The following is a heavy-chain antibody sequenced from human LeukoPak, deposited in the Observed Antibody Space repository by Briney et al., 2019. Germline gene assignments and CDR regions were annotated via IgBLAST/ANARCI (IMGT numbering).Heavy chain of an antibody. V-gene: IGHV3-23*01. D-gene: IGHD5-18*01. CDR2: ISGSNPST. CDR3: AKDVLLNGIELWLSDY. Sequence: GGSLRLSCAASGFTFSSYAMSWVRQAPGRGLEWVSAISGSNPSTYYADSVKSRFTISRDNSKNTLFLLMNSLRAEDTAVYYCAKDVLLNGIELWLSDYWGQGTLVTVSS. J-gene: IGHJ4*02. CDR1: GFTFSSYA.